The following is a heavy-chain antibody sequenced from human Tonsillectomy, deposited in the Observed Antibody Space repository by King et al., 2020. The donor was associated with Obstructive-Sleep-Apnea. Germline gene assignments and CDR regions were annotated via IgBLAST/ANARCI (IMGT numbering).Heavy chain of an antibody. CDR2: IKPDGSEE. J-gene: IGHJ5*02. V-gene: IGHV3-7*03. Sequence: VQLVESGGDLLQPGGSLRLSCAASGFTFGSYWMSWVRQAPDKGLEWVANIKPDGSEEYYVDSVKGRFTISRDNAKNSLSLQMNSLRAEDTAVYYCAMMFPLRTLTTAWGQGTLVTVSS. CDR3: AMMFPLRTLTTA. D-gene: IGHD4-17*01. CDR1: GFTFGSYW.